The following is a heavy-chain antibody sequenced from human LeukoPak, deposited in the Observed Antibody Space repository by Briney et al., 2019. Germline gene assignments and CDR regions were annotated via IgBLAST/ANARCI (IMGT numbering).Heavy chain of an antibody. CDR2: INPNGYRA. D-gene: IGHD6-13*01. CDR1: GYTFTNYN. Sequence: GASVKVSCKASGYTFTNYNMHWVRQAPGQGLEWMGTINPNGYRANFAQKFQGRVTMTSDTSTSTVYMELSSLRSEDTAVYYCARLTSTSWYECFDYWGQGTLVTVSS. CDR3: ARLTSTSWYECFDY. J-gene: IGHJ4*02. V-gene: IGHV1-46*01.